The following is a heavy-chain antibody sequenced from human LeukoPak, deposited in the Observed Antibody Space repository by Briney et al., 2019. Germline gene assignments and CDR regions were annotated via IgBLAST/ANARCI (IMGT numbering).Heavy chain of an antibody. J-gene: IGHJ4*02. CDR2: IYTSGST. Sequence: SSQTLSLTCTVSGGSISSGSYDWSWIRQPAGKGLEWIGRIYTSGSTNYNPSLKSRVTISVDTSKNQFSLKLSSVTAADTAVYYCARVPSSGWYGGFYFDYWGQGTLVTVSS. V-gene: IGHV4-61*02. CDR3: ARVPSSGWYGGFYFDY. CDR1: GGSISSGSYD. D-gene: IGHD6-19*01.